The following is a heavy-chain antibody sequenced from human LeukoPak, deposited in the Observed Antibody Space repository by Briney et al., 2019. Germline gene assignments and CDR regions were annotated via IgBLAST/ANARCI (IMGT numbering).Heavy chain of an antibody. CDR1: GGSISSYY. J-gene: IGHJ5*02. D-gene: IGHD6-13*01. Sequence: SETLSLTCTVSGGSISSYYWSWIRQPPGRGGEWVGYIYYSGSTNYNPSLKSRGTISVDTPKNQFSLKRGSVTAADTAVYYCASTRYSSSWYTGSWFDPWGERTLVTVSS. V-gene: IGHV4-59*08. CDR3: ASTRYSSSWYTGSWFDP. CDR2: IYYSGST.